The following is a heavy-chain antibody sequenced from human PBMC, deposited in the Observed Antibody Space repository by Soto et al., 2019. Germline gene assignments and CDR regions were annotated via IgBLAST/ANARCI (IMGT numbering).Heavy chain of an antibody. D-gene: IGHD4-17*01. V-gene: IGHV4-59*01. CDR2: IYYSGST. CDR3: ARVSSGDYEDYYYGMEV. CDR1: GGSISSYY. J-gene: IGHJ6*04. Sequence: SETLSLTCTVSGGSISSYYWSWIRQPPGKGLEWIGYIYYSGSTNYNPSLKRRVTISVDTSKNQFSLKLSSVTAADTAVYYCARVSSGDYEDYYYGMEVWGKGTTVTVSS.